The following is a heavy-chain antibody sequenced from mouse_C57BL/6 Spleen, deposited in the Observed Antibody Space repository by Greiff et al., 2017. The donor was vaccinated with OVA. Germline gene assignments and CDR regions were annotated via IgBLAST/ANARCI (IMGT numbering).Heavy chain of an antibody. CDR3: ARSRSTMVTTGWFAY. CDR2: INPYNGGT. Sequence: VQLQQSGPVLVKPGASVKMSCKASGYTFTDYYMNWVKQSHGKSLEWIGVINPYNGGTSYNQKFKGKATLTVDKSSSTAYMELNSLTSEDSAVYYCARSRSTMVTTGWFAYWGQGTLVTVSA. D-gene: IGHD2-2*01. V-gene: IGHV1-19*01. CDR1: GYTFTDYY. J-gene: IGHJ3*01.